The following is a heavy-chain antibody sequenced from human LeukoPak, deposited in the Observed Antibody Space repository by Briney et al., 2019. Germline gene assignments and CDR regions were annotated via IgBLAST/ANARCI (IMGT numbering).Heavy chain of an antibody. D-gene: IGHD3-22*01. J-gene: IGHJ4*02. CDR1: GYTFTSYG. CDR3: ARVDYYYDSSGYLIDY. Sequence: ASVKVSCKASGYTFTSYGISWVRQAPGQGLEWMGWISAYNGNTNYAQKLQGRVTMTTDTSTSTAYMELRSLRSDDTAVYYCARVDYYYDSSGYLIDYWGQGTLVTVSS. CDR2: ISAYNGNT. V-gene: IGHV1-18*01.